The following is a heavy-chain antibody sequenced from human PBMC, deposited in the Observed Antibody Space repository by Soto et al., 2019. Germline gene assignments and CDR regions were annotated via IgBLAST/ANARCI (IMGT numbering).Heavy chain of an antibody. D-gene: IGHD1-7*01. CDR3: ARVSLPTGTTEMNYYYGMDV. CDR1: GGSFSGYY. CDR2: INHSGST. Sequence: QVQLQQWGAGLLKPSETLSLTCAVYGGSFSGYYWSWIRQPPGKELEWIGEINHSGSTNYNPSLTSRVTISVDTSKNQFSLKLSSVTAADTAVYYCARVSLPTGTTEMNYYYGMDVWGQGTTVTVSS. J-gene: IGHJ6*02. V-gene: IGHV4-34*01.